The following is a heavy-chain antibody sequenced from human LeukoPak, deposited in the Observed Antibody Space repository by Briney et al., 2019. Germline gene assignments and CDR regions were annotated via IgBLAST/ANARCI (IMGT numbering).Heavy chain of an antibody. Sequence: SETLSLTCTVSGGSISSGGYYWSWIRQHPGKGLEWIGYIYYSGSTHYNPSLKSRVTISVDTSKNQFSLKLSSVTAADTAVYYCARVLYGSGSRYYYYGMDVWGQGTTVTVSS. CDR3: ARVLYGSGSRYYYYGMDV. D-gene: IGHD3-10*01. V-gene: IGHV4-31*03. J-gene: IGHJ6*02. CDR2: IYYSGST. CDR1: GGSISSGGYY.